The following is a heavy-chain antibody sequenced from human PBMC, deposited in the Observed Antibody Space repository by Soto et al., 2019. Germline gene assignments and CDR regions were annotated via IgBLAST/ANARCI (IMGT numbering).Heavy chain of an antibody. CDR1: GYTFTGYY. V-gene: IGHV1-46*01. CDR3: ARENGDYDILTDYYPYYYYAIDV. Sequence: ASVKVSCKASGYTFTGYYVHWVRQAPGQGLEWLGIINPSGGRTSYAQTLQGRITVTRDTSTSTVYMQLSSLRSEDTAVYYCARENGDYDILTDYYPYYYYAIDVWCQGLTGTVSS. CDR2: INPSGGRT. D-gene: IGHD3-9*01. J-gene: IGHJ6*02.